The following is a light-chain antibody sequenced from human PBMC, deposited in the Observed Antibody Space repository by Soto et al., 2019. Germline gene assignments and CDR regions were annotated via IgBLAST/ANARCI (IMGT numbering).Light chain of an antibody. CDR1: QSSLYSSNNKNY. J-gene: IGKJ1*01. CDR3: QQYESTPPT. CDR2: WAS. Sequence: DIVMTQSPDSLAVSLGERATINCKSSQSSLYSSNNKNYLAWYQQRPGQPPQLLIYWASTRESGVPDRFSGSGSGTDFTLTITSLQAEDVAVYYCQQYESTPPTFGQGTKVDI. V-gene: IGKV4-1*01.